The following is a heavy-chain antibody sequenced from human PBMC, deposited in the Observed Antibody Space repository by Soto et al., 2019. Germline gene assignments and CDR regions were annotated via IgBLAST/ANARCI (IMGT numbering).Heavy chain of an antibody. CDR2: IGYDGSNK. Sequence: QVQLVESGGGVVQPGRSLRLSCAASGFTLSSYGRHWVRQPPGKGLGWVAVIGYDGSNKYYADSVKGRFTISRDNSKNTLYLQMNSLRAEDTAVYYCATVGDTAMGVDYWGQGTLVTVSS. J-gene: IGHJ4*02. CDR1: GFTLSSYG. CDR3: ATVGDTAMGVDY. V-gene: IGHV3-33*01. D-gene: IGHD5-18*01.